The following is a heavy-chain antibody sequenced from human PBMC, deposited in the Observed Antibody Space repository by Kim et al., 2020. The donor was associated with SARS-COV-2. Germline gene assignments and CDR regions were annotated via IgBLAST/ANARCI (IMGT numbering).Heavy chain of an antibody. Sequence: SETLSLTCAVSSGSISSTTWWSWVRQPPGKWLEWIGEISHSGSTNYTPSLKSRVTLSVDKSKSQFSLKLRSVTAADTAVDYCARGGHCSGGTCASTFDS. CDR2: ISHSGST. J-gene: IGHJ4*01. CDR3: ARGGHCSGGTCASTFDS. V-gene: IGHV4-4*02. CDR1: SGSISSTTW. D-gene: IGHD2-15*01.